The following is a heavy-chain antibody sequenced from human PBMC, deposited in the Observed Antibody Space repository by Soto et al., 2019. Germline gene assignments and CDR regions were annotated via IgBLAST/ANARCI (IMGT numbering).Heavy chain of an antibody. V-gene: IGHV4-31*03. CDR3: ARSRGGYEIDY. J-gene: IGHJ4*02. CDR2: LYYTGAS. D-gene: IGHD5-12*01. Sequence: ESGPGLVKPSETLSLTCTVSGGSITSGGYFWSWLRQRPGKGLEWIGYLYYTGASSYNPSLKTRLTPSVDASKRQFSLNLSSVTAADSDVYYCARSRGGYEIDYWGQGTLVTVSS. CDR1: GGSITSGGYF.